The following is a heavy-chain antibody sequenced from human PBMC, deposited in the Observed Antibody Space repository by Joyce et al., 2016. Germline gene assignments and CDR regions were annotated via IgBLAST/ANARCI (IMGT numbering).Heavy chain of an antibody. V-gene: IGHV3-33*01. CDR2: MTTDGREK. Sequence: SCVASGFTFGAYGMHWVRQAPGKGLEWMAFMTTDGREKYYADSVKGRLTISRDNSKSTLYAQMNSLRVEDTAVYYCARDGSHYEVDDWGQGTLVTVSS. J-gene: IGHJ4*02. CDR3: ARDGSHYEVDD. CDR1: GFTFGAYG. D-gene: IGHD1-26*01.